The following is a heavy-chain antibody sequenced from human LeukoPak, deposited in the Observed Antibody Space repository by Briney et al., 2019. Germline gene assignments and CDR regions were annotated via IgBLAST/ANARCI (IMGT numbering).Heavy chain of an antibody. CDR2: IYYTGST. J-gene: IGHJ4*02. D-gene: IGHD5-18*01. V-gene: IGHV4-59*01. CDR3: ARADGYTYGFVFDY. Sequence: SETLSLTCTVSGVSIGSFYWSWIRQPPGRGVEWIGYIYYTGSTDYNPSLKSRVTISLDTSKNQFSLRLSSVTAADTAVYYCARADGYTYGFVFDYWGQGTPVAVSS. CDR1: GVSIGSFY.